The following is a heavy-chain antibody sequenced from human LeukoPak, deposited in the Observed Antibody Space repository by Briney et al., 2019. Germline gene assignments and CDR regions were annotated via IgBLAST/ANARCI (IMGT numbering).Heavy chain of an antibody. Sequence: GGSLRLSCAASGFTFSSCSMHWVRQATGKGLVWVSRINSDGSSISYADSVKGRFTVSRDNAKNTLYLQMNSLRAEDTAVYYCARGTIGWAGVDYWGQGTLVTVSS. D-gene: IGHD6-19*01. V-gene: IGHV3-74*01. CDR2: INSDGSSI. CDR3: ARGTIGWAGVDY. CDR1: GFTFSSCS. J-gene: IGHJ4*02.